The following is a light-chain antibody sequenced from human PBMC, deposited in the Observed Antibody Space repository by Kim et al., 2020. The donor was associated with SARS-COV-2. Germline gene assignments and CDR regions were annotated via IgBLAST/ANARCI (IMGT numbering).Light chain of an antibody. CDR2: GNS. CDR1: SSNIGAGYD. Sequence: PGQRVTISCTGSSSNIGAGYDVHWYQQLPGTAPKLLSYGNSNRPSGVPDRFSGSKSGTSASLAITGLQAEDEADYYCQSYDSSLAVFGGGTQLTVL. CDR3: QSYDSSLAV. J-gene: IGLJ3*02. V-gene: IGLV1-40*01.